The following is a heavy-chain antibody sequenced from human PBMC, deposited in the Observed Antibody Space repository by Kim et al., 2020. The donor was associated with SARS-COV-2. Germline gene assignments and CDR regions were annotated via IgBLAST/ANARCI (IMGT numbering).Heavy chain of an antibody. CDR2: INPNSGGT. CDR3: ARDYHGAYCGGDCYLGGRGDWYFDL. V-gene: IGHV1-2*04. D-gene: IGHD2-21*02. J-gene: IGHJ2*01. Sequence: ASVKVSCKASGYTFTGYYMHWVRQAPGQGLEWMGWINPNSGGTNYAQKFQGWVTMTRDTSISTAYMELSRLRSDDTAVYYCARDYHGAYCGGDCYLGGRGDWYFDLWGRGTLVTVSS. CDR1: GYTFTGYY.